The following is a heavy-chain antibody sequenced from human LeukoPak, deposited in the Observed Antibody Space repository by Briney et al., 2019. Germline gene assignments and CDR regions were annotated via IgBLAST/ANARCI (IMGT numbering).Heavy chain of an antibody. CDR1: GDSISSISYY. CDR3: ARQQSDTSLFDP. J-gene: IGHJ5*02. CDR2: IFYSGSA. D-gene: IGHD2-21*02. Sequence: SETLSLTCIVSGDSISSISYYWAWIRQPPGKGLECIGMIFYSGSAYYTPSLRGRVTLSVDTSRNQFSLNLISVTAADTGVYFCARQQSDTSLFDPWGQGTLVTVSS. V-gene: IGHV4-39*01.